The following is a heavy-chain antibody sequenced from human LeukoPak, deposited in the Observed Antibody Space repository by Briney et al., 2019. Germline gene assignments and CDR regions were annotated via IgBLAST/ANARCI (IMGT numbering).Heavy chain of an antibody. CDR1: GYTLTELS. CDR2: FDPEDGET. V-gene: IGHV1-24*01. Sequence: ASVRVSCKVSGYTLTELSMHWVRQAPGKGLEWMGGFDPEDGETIYAQKFQGRVTMTEDTSTDTAYMELSSLRSEDTAVYYCATGGSSDIVVVPAAMRLGAFDIWGQGTMVTVSS. D-gene: IGHD2-2*01. CDR3: ATGGSSDIVVVPAAMRLGAFDI. J-gene: IGHJ3*02.